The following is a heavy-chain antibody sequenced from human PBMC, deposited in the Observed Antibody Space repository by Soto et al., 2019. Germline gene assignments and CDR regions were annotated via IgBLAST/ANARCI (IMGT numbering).Heavy chain of an antibody. J-gene: IGHJ4*02. CDR2: ISAYNGNT. D-gene: IGHD1-26*01. CDR1: GYTFTSYG. CDR3: ARDSLGGAVNVRAYDY. Sequence: ASVKVSCKASGYTFTSYGISWVRQAPGQGLEWMGWISAYNGNTNYAQKLQGRVTMTTDTSTSTAYMELRSLRSDDTAVYYCARDSLGGAVNVRAYDYWGQGTLVTVSS. V-gene: IGHV1-18*01.